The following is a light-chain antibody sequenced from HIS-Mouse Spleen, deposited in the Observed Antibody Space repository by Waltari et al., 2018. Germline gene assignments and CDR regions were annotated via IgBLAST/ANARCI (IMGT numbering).Light chain of an antibody. V-gene: IGLV3-10*01. CDR1: ALPKKY. Sequence: SYELTQPPSVSVSPGQTARITRSGDALPKKYAYWYQQKSGPATVLVIYEDSKRPSGIPERFSGSSSGTMATLTISGAQVEDEADYYCYSTDSSGNHRVFGGGTKLTVL. CDR3: YSTDSSGNHRV. J-gene: IGLJ2*01. CDR2: EDS.